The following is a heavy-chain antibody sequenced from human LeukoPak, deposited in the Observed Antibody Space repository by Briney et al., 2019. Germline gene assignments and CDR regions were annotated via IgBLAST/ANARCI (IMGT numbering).Heavy chain of an antibody. CDR3: XXXXXXXXXXXXXDSRRAGVDS. V-gene: IGHV1-18*01. CDR2: ISAYNGNT. J-gene: IGHJ4*02. Sequence: XXXSXYTFXSYGISWVRQAPGQGLEWMGWISAYNGNTNYAQKLQGRVTITTDTSTSTAYMELRSLRSEDTGVYYCXXXXXXXXXXXXXDSRRAGVDSWGQGTLVTVSS. CDR1: XYTFXSYG. D-gene: IGHD2-15*01.